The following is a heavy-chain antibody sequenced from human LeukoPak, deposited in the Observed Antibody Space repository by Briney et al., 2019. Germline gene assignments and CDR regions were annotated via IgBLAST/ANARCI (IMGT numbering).Heavy chain of an antibody. CDR1: GFSLRSYE. Sequence: PGGSLRLLCAASGFSLRSYEMKWVRQAQGKGLEWVSYISSSGSTIYYADSVKGRFTISRDNAKNSLYLQMNSLRAEDTAVYYCARDLSGRGSLFDYWGQGTLVTVSS. CDR2: ISSSGSTI. V-gene: IGHV3-48*03. D-gene: IGHD1-26*01. CDR3: ARDLSGRGSLFDY. J-gene: IGHJ4*02.